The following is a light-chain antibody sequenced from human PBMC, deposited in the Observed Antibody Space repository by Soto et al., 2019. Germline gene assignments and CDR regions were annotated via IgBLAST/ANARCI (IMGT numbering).Light chain of an antibody. CDR1: QSLVYSDGKTY. V-gene: IGKV2D-29*01. CDR2: GAS. CDR3: MQSISRLT. Sequence: IVLTQTPLSLSVTPGQPASISCKSAQSLVYSDGKTYLYWYLQKPGQPPQPLIYGASNRFSGVTERFSGSGSGTDFTLTISRVEAEDVGVYFCMQSISRLTFGGGTKVDIK. J-gene: IGKJ4*01.